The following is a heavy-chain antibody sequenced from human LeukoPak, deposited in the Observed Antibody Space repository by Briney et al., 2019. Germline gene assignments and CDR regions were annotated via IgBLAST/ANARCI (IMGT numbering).Heavy chain of an antibody. CDR3: AGGQWLHLLDF. V-gene: IGHV4-4*08. CDR2: FYSNGSI. CDR1: GVTISSSY. Sequence: SATLTLTCTASGVTISSSYWSWIRQAPGKGLEWIRHFYSNGSIIYNPSSKDRVRISLETSMSQVSLSLRTVTAADAAAISCAGGQWLHLLDFCGQGTLVTVSS. J-gene: IGHJ4*02. D-gene: IGHD3-22*01.